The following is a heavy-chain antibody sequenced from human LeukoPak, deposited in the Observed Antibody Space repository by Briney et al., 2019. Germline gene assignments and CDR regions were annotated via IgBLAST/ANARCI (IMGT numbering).Heavy chain of an antibody. CDR1: GGSFSGYY. CDR2: INHSGST. J-gene: IGHJ4*02. D-gene: IGHD3-10*01. Sequence: SETLSLTCAVYGGSFSGYYWSWIRQPPGKGLEWIGEINHSGSTNYNPSLKSRVTISVDASKNQFSLKLSSVTAADTAVYYCARARRLIGSGSLGDFDYWGQGTLVTVSS. CDR3: ARARRLIGSGSLGDFDY. V-gene: IGHV4-34*01.